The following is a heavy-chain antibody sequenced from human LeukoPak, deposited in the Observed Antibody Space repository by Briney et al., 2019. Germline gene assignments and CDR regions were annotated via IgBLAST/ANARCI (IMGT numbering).Heavy chain of an antibody. CDR1: GRSISSSSYY. Sequence: SETLPLTCTVSGRSISSSSYYSGWIRQPPGKGLEWIGRIYYSGSTFYNLSLKSRVTIYVDTSKDQFSLKLGSVTAADTAVYYCARSYYYDSSCYRIWRWADAFDIWGQGTMVTVSS. V-gene: IGHV4-39*01. D-gene: IGHD3-22*01. CDR2: IYYSGST. CDR3: ARSYYYDSSCYRIWRWADAFDI. J-gene: IGHJ3*02.